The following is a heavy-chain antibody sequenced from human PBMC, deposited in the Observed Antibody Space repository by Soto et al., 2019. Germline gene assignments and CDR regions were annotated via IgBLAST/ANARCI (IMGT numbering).Heavy chain of an antibody. CDR3: AKNGTDGVYNYYGMDV. CDR1: GFTFSTYA. J-gene: IGHJ6*02. Sequence: EVQLLESGGGLVQPGGSLRLSCEVSGFTFSTYAMSWVRQAPGKGLEWVSAISGSGGVTYYAGSVKGRFTISRDNSKNTRYLHMNSLRAEDTAVYYCAKNGTDGVYNYYGMDVWGQGTTLTVSS. CDR2: ISGSGGVT. V-gene: IGHV3-23*01. D-gene: IGHD2-8*01.